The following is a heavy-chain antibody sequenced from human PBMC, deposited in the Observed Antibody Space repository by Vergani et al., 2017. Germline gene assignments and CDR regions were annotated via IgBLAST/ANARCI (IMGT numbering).Heavy chain of an antibody. Sequence: QVQLQVSGPGLVKPSETLSLTCTVSGGSISSYYWSGIRQPPGKGLEWIGYIYYSGSTNYNPYLKSRVTISVDTSKNQFSLKLSSVTAADTAVYYCARGVMAARPNYDYSYMDIWGKGTTVTFSS. D-gene: IGHD6-6*01. CDR1: GGSISSYY. CDR3: ARGVMAARPNYDYSYMDI. V-gene: IGHV4-59*01. J-gene: IGHJ6*03. CDR2: IYYSGST.